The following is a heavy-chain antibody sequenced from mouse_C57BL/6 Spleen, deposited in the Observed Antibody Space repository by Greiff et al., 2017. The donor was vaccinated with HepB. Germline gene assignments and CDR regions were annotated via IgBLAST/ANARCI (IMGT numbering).Heavy chain of an antibody. Sequence: EVHLVESGGGLVKPGGSLKLSCAASGFTFSSYAMSWVRQTPEKRLEWVATISDGGSYTYYPDNVKGRFTISRDNAKNNLYLQMSHLKSEDTAMYYCARDNYGIYFDYWGQGTTLTVSS. J-gene: IGHJ2*01. V-gene: IGHV5-4*01. CDR1: GFTFSSYA. D-gene: IGHD2-1*01. CDR3: ARDNYGIYFDY. CDR2: ISDGGSYT.